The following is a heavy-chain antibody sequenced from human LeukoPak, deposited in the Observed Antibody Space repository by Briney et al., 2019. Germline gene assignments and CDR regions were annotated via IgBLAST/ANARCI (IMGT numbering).Heavy chain of an antibody. D-gene: IGHD1-26*01. CDR1: ASSFTIYG. CDR3: AIPTGCGSYCFGH. CDR2: IVPSNGYT. Sequence: GASVTVSFTSSASSFTIYGISWVRQAPGQGLEWMGWIVPSNGYTTYAQKFQGRVTMTTDTSTSTAYMELRSLRSDATAVYHCAIPTGCGSYCFGHWGQGTLVTVSS. V-gene: IGHV1-18*01. J-gene: IGHJ4*02.